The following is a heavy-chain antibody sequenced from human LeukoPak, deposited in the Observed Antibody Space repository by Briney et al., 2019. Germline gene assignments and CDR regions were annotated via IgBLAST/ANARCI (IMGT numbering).Heavy chain of an antibody. CDR2: INHSGST. CDR3: AARVDTAIRYYFDY. V-gene: IGHV4-34*01. CDR1: GGSFSGYY. D-gene: IGHD5-18*01. Sequence: PSETLSLTCAVYGGSFSGYYWSWIRQPPGKGLEWIGEINHSGSTNYNPSLKSRVTISVDTSKNQFSLKLSSVTAADTAVYYCAARVDTAIRYYFDYWGQGTLVTVSS. J-gene: IGHJ4*02.